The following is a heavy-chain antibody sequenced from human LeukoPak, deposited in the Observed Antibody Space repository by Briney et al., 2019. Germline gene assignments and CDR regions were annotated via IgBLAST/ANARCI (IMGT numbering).Heavy chain of an antibody. CDR1: GGSISSYY. CDR3: ARDAKYYYGSRTYFFFEY. V-gene: IGHV4-4*07. D-gene: IGHD3-10*01. J-gene: IGHJ4*02. Sequence: SETLSLTCTVSGGSISSYYWSWIRQPAGKGLEWIGHIYTSGTTNYNPSLKSRVTMSIDTSKNQFSLKLSSVTAADTAIYYCARDAKYYYGSRTYFFFEYWGQGTLLTVSS. CDR2: IYTSGTT.